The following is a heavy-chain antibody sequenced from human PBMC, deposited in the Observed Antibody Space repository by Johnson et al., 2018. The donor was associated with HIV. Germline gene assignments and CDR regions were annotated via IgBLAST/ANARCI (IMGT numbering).Heavy chain of an antibody. CDR1: GFTVSSNY. CDR2: IYSGGST. V-gene: IGHV3-66*02. CDR3: AKAQAFRGAFDI. J-gene: IGHJ3*02. D-gene: IGHD2/OR15-2a*01. Sequence: VQLVESGGGVVQPGRSLRLSCAASGFTVSSNYMSWVRQAPGKGLEWVSVIYSGGSTYYADSVKGRFTISRDNSKKTLYLQMNSLRAEDTAVYYCAKAQAFRGAFDIWGQGTMVIVSS.